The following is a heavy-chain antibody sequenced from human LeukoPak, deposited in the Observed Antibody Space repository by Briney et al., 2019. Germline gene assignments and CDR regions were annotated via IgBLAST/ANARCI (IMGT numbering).Heavy chain of an antibody. J-gene: IGHJ4*02. V-gene: IGHV3-48*03. CDR3: ATARRDDYNFIGDY. Sequence: GGSLRLSCAASGVASFSTYEMMWVRQAPGKGLDWVAYISNAGSTISYADSVKGRFIISRDNTKKSLYLQVNSVRAEDTAVYYCATARRDDYNFIGDYWGQGTLVTVSS. CDR1: GVASFSTYE. D-gene: IGHD5-24*01. CDR2: ISNAGSTI.